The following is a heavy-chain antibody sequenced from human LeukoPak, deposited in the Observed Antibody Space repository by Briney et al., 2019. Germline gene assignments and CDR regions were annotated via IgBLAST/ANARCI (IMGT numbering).Heavy chain of an antibody. CDR3: ARSTQQSYYYYGMDV. V-gene: IGHV3-33*01. CDR1: GLTFSNYG. J-gene: IGHJ6*02. D-gene: IGHD1/OR15-1a*01. Sequence: GGSLRLSCAASGLTFSNYGMHWVRQAPGKGLEWVAPIWYDGSNKYYADSVKGRFTISRDNSKNTLYLQMNSLRAEDTAVYYCARSTQQSYYYYGMDVWGQGTTVTVSS. CDR2: IWYDGSNK.